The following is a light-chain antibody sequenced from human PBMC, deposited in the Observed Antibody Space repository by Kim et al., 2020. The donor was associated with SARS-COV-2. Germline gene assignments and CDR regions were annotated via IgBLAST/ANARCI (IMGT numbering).Light chain of an antibody. V-gene: IGKV1-39*01. CDR2: AAS. Sequence: DTQMTQSPSSLSASVGDRVTITCRSSQSITTYLNWYQQKPGKAPKLLIYAASSLQSGVPSRFSGSGSGTDFTLTISSLQPEDFTTYYCQQTSSTPITFGQGTRLEIK. J-gene: IGKJ5*01. CDR3: QQTSSTPIT. CDR1: QSITTY.